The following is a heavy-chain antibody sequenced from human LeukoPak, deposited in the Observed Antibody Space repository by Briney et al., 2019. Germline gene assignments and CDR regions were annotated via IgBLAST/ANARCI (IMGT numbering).Heavy chain of an antibody. CDR1: GGSISSGGYY. D-gene: IGHD2-2*01. CDR2: IYYSGST. CDR3: ARLHPDVVVPAAMVHRYYYYYKDV. Sequence: SETLSLTCTVSGGSISSGGYYWSWIRQHPGKGLEWIGYIYYSGSTNYNPSLKSRVTISVDTSKNQFSLKLSSVTAADTAVYYCARLHPDVVVPAAMVHRYYYYYKDVWGKGTTVTVSS. V-gene: IGHV4-31*03. J-gene: IGHJ6*03.